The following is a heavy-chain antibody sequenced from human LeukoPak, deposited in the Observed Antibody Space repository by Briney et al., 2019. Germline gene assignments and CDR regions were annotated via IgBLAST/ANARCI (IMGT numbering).Heavy chain of an antibody. Sequence: SETLSLTCTVSGGSISSYYWSWIRQPPGKGLEWIGYIYYSGSTNYNPSLKSRVSISVDTSRNQFSLKLSSVTAADTAVYYCARVIRSAWRQNDLWGQGTLVTVSS. CDR1: GGSISSYY. D-gene: IGHD1-1*01. CDR2: IYYSGST. V-gene: IGHV4-59*01. CDR3: ARVIRSAWRQNDL. J-gene: IGHJ5*02.